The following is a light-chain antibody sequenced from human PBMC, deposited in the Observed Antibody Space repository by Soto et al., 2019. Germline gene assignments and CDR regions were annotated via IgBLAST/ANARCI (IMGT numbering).Light chain of an antibody. Sequence: QSVLTQPPSVSAAPGQKVTISCSGSSSNIGGNSVSWYQQLPGTAPKLLIYDDHQRPSGIPDRFSGSTSGTSATLGITGFQTGDEADYYCGSWDSSLSAYVFGTGTKVTVL. J-gene: IGLJ1*01. CDR2: DDH. V-gene: IGLV1-51*01. CDR3: GSWDSSLSAYV. CDR1: SSNIGGNS.